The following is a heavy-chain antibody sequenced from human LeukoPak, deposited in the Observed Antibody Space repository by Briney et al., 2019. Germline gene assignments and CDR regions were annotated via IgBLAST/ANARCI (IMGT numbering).Heavy chain of an antibody. CDR1: GFTFSSYA. CDR2: ISGSGSNT. D-gene: IGHD3-22*01. Sequence: GGSLRLSCAASGFTFSSYAMSWVRQAPGKGLEWVSAISGSGSNTYYADSVKGRFTISRDNSKNTLSLQMNSLRAEDTALFYCAKPSRYYDSSRYSWAEYFQHWGQGTLVTVSS. CDR3: AKPSRYYDSSRYSWAEYFQH. V-gene: IGHV3-23*01. J-gene: IGHJ1*01.